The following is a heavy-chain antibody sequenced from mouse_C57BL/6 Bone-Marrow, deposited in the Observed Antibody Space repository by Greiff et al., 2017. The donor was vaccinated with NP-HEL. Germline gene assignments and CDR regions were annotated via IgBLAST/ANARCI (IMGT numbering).Heavy chain of an antibody. Sequence: EVKLMESGGDLVKPGGSLKLSCAASGFTFSSYGMSWVRQTPDKRLEWVATISSGGSYTYYPDSVKGRFTISRDNAKNTLYLQMSSLKSEDTAMYYCARHYLLWFAYWGQGTLVTVSA. D-gene: IGHD2-1*01. CDR1: GFTFSSYG. V-gene: IGHV5-6*01. J-gene: IGHJ3*01. CDR3: ARHYLLWFAY. CDR2: ISSGGSYT.